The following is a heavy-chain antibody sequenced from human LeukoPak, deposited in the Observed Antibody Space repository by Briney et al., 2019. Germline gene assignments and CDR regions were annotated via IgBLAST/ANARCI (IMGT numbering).Heavy chain of an antibody. CDR2: ISGSGGST. CDR3: AKSGRIGYNFDIDY. CDR1: GFTFSSYA. J-gene: IGHJ4*02. Sequence: GGSLRLSCAASGFTFSSYAMSWVRQAPGKGLEWVSSISGSGGSTYYADSVRGRFTISRDKSTNTMYLQMNSLRAEDTAVYYCAKSGRIGYNFDIDYWGQGTLVTVSS. D-gene: IGHD5-24*01. V-gene: IGHV3-23*01.